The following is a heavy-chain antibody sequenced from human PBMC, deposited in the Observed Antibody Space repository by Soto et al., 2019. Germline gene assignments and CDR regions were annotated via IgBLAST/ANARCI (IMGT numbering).Heavy chain of an antibody. D-gene: IGHD3-3*01. J-gene: IGHJ6*02. V-gene: IGHV3-30*18. CDR2: ISYDGSNK. CDR1: GFTFSSYG. CDR3: AKEFLDPRDYYYGMDV. Sequence: QVQLVESGGGVVQPGRSLRISCAASGFTFSSYGMHWVRQAPGKGLEWVAVISYDGSNKYYADSVKGRFTISRDNSKNTLYLQMNSLRAEDTAVYYCAKEFLDPRDYYYGMDVWGQGTTVTVSS.